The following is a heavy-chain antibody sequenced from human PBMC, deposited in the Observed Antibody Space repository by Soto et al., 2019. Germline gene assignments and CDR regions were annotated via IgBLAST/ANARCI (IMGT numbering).Heavy chain of an antibody. CDR1: GYTFTSYA. D-gene: IGHD3-9*01. CDR3: ARDLKYYDILTGYYKEGYYFDY. J-gene: IGHJ4*02. CDR2: INAGNGNT. V-gene: IGHV1-3*01. Sequence: ASVKVSCKASGYTFTSYAMHWVRQAPGQRLEWMGWINAGNGNTKYSQKFQGRVTMTRDTSFSTAYMELSRLRSDDTAIYYCARDLKYYDILTGYYKEGYYFDYWGQGTLVTVSS.